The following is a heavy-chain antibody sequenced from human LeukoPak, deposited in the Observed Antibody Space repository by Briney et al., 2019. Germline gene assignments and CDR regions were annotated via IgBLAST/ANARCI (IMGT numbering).Heavy chain of an antibody. CDR1: GFTFSSYS. J-gene: IGHJ4*02. CDR3: ARVGDRQWELRLLDFDY. D-gene: IGHD1-26*01. CDR2: ISSSSSYI. V-gene: IGHV3-21*01. Sequence: PGGSLRLSCAASGFTFSSYSMNWVRQAPGKGLEWVSSISSSSSYIYYADSVKGRFTISRDNAKNSLYLQMNSLRAEDTAVYYCARVGDRQWELRLLDFDYWGQGTLVTVSS.